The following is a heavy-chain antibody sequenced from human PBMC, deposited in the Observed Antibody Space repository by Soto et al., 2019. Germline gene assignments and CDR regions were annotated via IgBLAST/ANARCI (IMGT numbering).Heavy chain of an antibody. J-gene: IGHJ5*02. Sequence: SETLSLTCTVSGDSIISSDFYWGWVRQPPGKGLDWIGSIFYLGSSYYNPSLKRRVNMSVDTSKNQFSLRLRSVTAADTALYFCARHSLALRKNNWFDPWGQGIMVTVSS. D-gene: IGHD3-3*02. CDR1: GDSIISSDFY. CDR3: ARHSLALRKNNWFDP. V-gene: IGHV4-39*01. CDR2: IFYLGSS.